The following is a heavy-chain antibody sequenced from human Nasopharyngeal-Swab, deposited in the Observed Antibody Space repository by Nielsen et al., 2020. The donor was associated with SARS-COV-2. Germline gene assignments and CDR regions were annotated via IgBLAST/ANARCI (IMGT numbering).Heavy chain of an antibody. D-gene: IGHD3-3*01. J-gene: IGHJ6*02. CDR3: ARDGLDYDFWSAYFMDV. V-gene: IGHV3-21*01. Sequence: GGSLRFSCAASGSTFNNYNFNWVRQAPGKGLEWVSSISSSSSYIYYADSVKGRFTISRDNAKNSLYLQMNSLRAEDTAVYYCARDGLDYDFWSAYFMDVWGQGTTVTVSS. CDR1: GSTFNNYN. CDR2: ISSSSSYI.